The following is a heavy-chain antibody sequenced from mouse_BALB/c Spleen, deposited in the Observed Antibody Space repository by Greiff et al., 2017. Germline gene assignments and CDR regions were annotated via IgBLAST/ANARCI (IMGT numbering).Heavy chain of an antibody. V-gene: IGHV1-67*01. Sequence: QVQLQQSGPELVRPGVSVKMSCKGSGYTFTDYAMNWVKQSHAKSLVWIGVISTYYGNTNYNQKFKGKATMTVDKSSSTAYMELARLTSEDSAIYYCARGYGDYVGYFDYWGQGTTLTVSS. CDR3: ARGYGDYVGYFDY. D-gene: IGHD2-13*01. CDR2: ISTYYGNT. CDR1: GYTFTDYA. J-gene: IGHJ2*01.